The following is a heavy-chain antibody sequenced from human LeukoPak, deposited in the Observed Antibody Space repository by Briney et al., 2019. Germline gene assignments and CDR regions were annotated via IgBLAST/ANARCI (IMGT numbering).Heavy chain of an antibody. CDR2: IHYSGST. J-gene: IGHJ5*02. Sequence: LETLPLTCTVSGGSIGSYYWNWIRQAPGKGLEWIGYIHYSGSTNHNSSLKSRVTISVDTSKNQFSPKLSSVTAADTAVYYCARYALNWFDPWGQGTLVTVSS. CDR1: GGSIGSYY. V-gene: IGHV4-59*08. D-gene: IGHD2-2*01. CDR3: ARYALNWFDP.